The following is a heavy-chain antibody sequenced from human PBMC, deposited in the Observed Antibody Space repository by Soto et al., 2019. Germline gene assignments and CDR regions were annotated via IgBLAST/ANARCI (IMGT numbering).Heavy chain of an antibody. CDR1: AFTISSHA. Sequence: EVQLLESGGGLVQPGGSLRLSCAASAFTISSHAMSWVRQAPGKGLEWVSAISGSGGITYYADSVKGRFTISRDNPKSTLYLQMNSLRGEDTAVYYCAKGGYCRRASCYAWDAFDVWGQGTMVTVSS. CDR3: AKGGYCRRASCYAWDAFDV. D-gene: IGHD2-2*01. V-gene: IGHV3-23*01. J-gene: IGHJ3*01. CDR2: ISGSGGIT.